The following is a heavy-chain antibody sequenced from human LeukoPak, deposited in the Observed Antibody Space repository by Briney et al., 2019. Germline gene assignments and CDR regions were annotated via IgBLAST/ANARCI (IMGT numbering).Heavy chain of an antibody. J-gene: IGHJ6*03. CDR1: GDSISLSFYY. CDR2: IYYSGST. V-gene: IGHV4-39*01. CDR3: ARHQARQWLVRGRYYYMDV. Sequence: SETLSLTCSVSGDSISLSFYYWGWIRQPPGKGLERIGSIYYSGSTYYNPSLKSRVTISVDTSKNQFSLKLSSVTAADTAVYYCARHQARQWLVRGRYYYMDVWGKGTTVTVSS. D-gene: IGHD6-19*01.